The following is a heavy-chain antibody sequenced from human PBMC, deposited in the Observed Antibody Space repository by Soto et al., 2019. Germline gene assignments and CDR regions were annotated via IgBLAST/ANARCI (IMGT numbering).Heavy chain of an antibody. Sequence: EVQLVESGGGLIQPGGSLRLSCAASGFSVSSNYMTWVRQAPGKGLEWVSFIYSGGSTYYAEPVKGRFTISRDNSKNTLYLQMNKLSAEDTAVYYCARVPGATWGQGTLVTVSS. D-gene: IGHD3-10*01. J-gene: IGHJ4*02. CDR3: ARVPGAT. CDR1: GFSVSSNY. CDR2: IYSGGST. V-gene: IGHV3-53*01.